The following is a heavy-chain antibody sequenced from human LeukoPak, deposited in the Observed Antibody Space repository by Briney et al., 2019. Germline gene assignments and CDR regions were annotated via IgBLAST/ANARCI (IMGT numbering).Heavy chain of an antibody. D-gene: IGHD4-11*01. J-gene: IGHJ3*02. Sequence: GGSLRLSCAASGFTLNNAWMNWVRQAPGKELEWVGRIKSKTDGGTTDYAAPVKGRFTISRDDSKNTLYLQMNSLKTEDTAVYYCATPTTTSYAFDIWGQGTMVTVSS. CDR1: GFTLNNAW. CDR3: ATPTTTSYAFDI. V-gene: IGHV3-15*01. CDR2: IKSKTDGGTT.